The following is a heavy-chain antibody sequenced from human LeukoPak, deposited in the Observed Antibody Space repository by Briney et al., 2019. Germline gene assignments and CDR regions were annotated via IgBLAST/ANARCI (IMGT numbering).Heavy chain of an antibody. Sequence: GRSLRLSCAASGFTFSSYGMHWVRQAPGKGLEWVSYISSSGSTIYYADSVKGRFTISRDNAKNSLYLQMNSLRAEDTAVYYCARDRRYCSGGSCYSNYYYYYGMDVWGQGATVTVSS. V-gene: IGHV3-48*04. J-gene: IGHJ6*02. CDR1: GFTFSSYG. CDR2: ISSSGSTI. CDR3: ARDRRYCSGGSCYSNYYYYYGMDV. D-gene: IGHD2-15*01.